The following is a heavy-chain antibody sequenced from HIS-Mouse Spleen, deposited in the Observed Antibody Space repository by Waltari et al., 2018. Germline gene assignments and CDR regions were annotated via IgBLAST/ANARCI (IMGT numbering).Heavy chain of an antibody. D-gene: IGHD1-7*01. CDR2: IYYSGST. J-gene: IGHJ3*02. CDR3: ARGGNRYNWNYEQAFDI. CDR1: GGPISSYY. V-gene: IGHV4-59*01. Sequence: QVQLQESGPGLVKPSETLSLTCTVSGGPISSYYWPLIRQPPGKGLEWIGYIYYSGSTNYNPSLKSRVTISVDTSKNQFSLKLSSVTAADTAVYYCARGGNRYNWNYEQAFDIWGQGTMVTVSS.